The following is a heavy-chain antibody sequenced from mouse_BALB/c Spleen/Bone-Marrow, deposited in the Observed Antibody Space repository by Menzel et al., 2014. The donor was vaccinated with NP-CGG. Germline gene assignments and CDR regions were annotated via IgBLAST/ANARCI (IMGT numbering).Heavy chain of an antibody. CDR3: ARRENWDGRAAMDY. CDR1: GFTFSSYG. V-gene: IGHV5-6*01. J-gene: IGHJ4*01. Sequence: EVQRVESGGDLVKPGGSLKLSCAAPGFTFSSYGMSWVRQTPDKRPEWVATINSGGVNTYYIDSVKGRFTISRDNAKNTLYLQMSSLKSEDTAMYHCARRENWDGRAAMDYWGQGTSVTVSS. CDR2: INSGGVNT. D-gene: IGHD4-1*01.